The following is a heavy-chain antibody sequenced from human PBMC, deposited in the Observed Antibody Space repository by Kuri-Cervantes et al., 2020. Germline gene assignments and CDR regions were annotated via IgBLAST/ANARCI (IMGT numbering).Heavy chain of an antibody. CDR1: GFTFSSYS. CDR2: ISGSGGST. V-gene: IGHV3-23*01. Sequence: GESLKISCAASGFTFSSYSMNWVRQAPGKGLEWVSAISGSGGSTYYADSVKGRFTISRDNAKNSMYLQMNSLRAEDTAVYYCAREGHDSDDYVFYYYMDVWGKGTTVTVSS. J-gene: IGHJ6*03. D-gene: IGHD4-17*01. CDR3: AREGHDSDDYVFYYYMDV.